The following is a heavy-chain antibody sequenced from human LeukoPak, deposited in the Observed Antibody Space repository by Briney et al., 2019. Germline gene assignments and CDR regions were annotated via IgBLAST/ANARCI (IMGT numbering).Heavy chain of an antibody. CDR2: INQSGST. Sequence: PSETLSLTCAVYSGSFSNYYWSWIRQPPGKGLEWIGEINQSGSTNYNPSLKSRVTISVDTSKNHFSLKLSSVTAADTAVYYCARHGPYCGGDCYPANFDYWGQGTLVAVSS. V-gene: IGHV4-34*01. J-gene: IGHJ4*02. CDR1: SGSFSNYY. CDR3: ARHGPYCGGDCYPANFDY. D-gene: IGHD2-21*02.